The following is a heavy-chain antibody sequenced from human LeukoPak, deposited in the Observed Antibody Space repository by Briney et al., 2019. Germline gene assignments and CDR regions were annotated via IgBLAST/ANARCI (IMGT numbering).Heavy chain of an antibody. CDR2: TYHSGST. Sequence: SETLSLTCAVSGYSISSGYYWGWIRQPPGKGLEWIGSTYHSGSTYSNPSLKSRVTISVDTSKNQFSLKLSSVTAADTAVYYCARPGRGYYYYYMDVWGKGTTVTVSS. J-gene: IGHJ6*03. V-gene: IGHV4-38-2*01. CDR3: ARPGRGYYYYYMDV. CDR1: GYSISSGYY. D-gene: IGHD3-10*01.